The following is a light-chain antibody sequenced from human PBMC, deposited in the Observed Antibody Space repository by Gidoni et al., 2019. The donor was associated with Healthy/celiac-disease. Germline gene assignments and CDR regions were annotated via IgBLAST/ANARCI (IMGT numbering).Light chain of an antibody. CDR2: RDS. CDR1: KLGDKY. V-gene: IGLV3-1*01. Sequence: SYELTQQPSVSVSPGQTASITCSGDKLGDKYACCYQQKPGQSPVLVIYRDSKRPSGIPERFSGSNSGNTATLTISGTQAMDEADYYCQAWDSSTEVVFGGGTKLTVL. J-gene: IGLJ2*01. CDR3: QAWDSSTEVV.